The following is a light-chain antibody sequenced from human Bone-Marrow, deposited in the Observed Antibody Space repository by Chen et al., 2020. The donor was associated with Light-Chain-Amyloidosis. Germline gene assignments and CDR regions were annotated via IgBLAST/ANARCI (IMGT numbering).Light chain of an antibody. CDR3: SSYVGRDTVV. J-gene: IGLJ3*02. V-gene: IGLV2-23*02. Sequence: QSALTQPASVSGSPGQAVTISCSNFGTFDPVFWYQRHPDKAPKVIIYEDTKRPSGISYRFSASKSYDTASLTISGLQYEDEADYYCSSYVGRDTVVFGGGTKLTVL. CDR1: NFGTFDP. CDR2: EDT.